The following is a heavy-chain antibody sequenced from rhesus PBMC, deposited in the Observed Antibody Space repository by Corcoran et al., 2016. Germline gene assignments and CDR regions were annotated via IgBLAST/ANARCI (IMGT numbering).Heavy chain of an antibody. D-gene: IGHD2-15*01. CDR2: IYWNDSK. CDR3: ARVEGYCSSTYCSSGGYFDY. CDR1: GFSISTTGTG. V-gene: IGHV2-95*01. Sequence: QVTLKESGPALVKPTQTLTLTCTFSGFSISTTGTGVGWIRQPPGKALEWPASIYWNDSKYYSTSLKSRLTITKDTSKNQVVLTMTNMDPVDTATYYCARVEGYCSSTYCSSGGYFDYWGQGVLVTISS. J-gene: IGHJ4*01.